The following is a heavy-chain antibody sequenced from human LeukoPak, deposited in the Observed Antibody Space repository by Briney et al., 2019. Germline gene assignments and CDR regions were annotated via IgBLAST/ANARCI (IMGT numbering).Heavy chain of an antibody. CDR2: IYYSGST. J-gene: IGHJ4*02. V-gene: IGHV4-59*08. Sequence: SETLSLTCTVSGGSISSYYWSWIRQPPGKGLEWIGYIYYSGSTNYNPSLKSRVTISVDTSKNQFSLKLSSVTAADTAVYYCARLSGSSSMFDYWGQGTLVTVSS. CDR3: ARLSGSSSMFDY. CDR1: GGSISSYY. D-gene: IGHD1-26*01.